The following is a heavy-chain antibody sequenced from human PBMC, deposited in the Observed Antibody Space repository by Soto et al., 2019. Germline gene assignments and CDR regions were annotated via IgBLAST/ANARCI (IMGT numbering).Heavy chain of an antibody. J-gene: IGHJ6*02. Sequence: GASVKVSCKASGYTFTSYGISWLRQAPGQGLEWMGWISAYNGNTNYAQKLQGRVTMTTDTSTSTAYMELRSLRSDDTAVYYCARDPARQLLSYGMDVWGQGTTVTVSS. CDR3: ARDPARQLLSYGMDV. D-gene: IGHD2-2*01. V-gene: IGHV1-18*01. CDR2: ISAYNGNT. CDR1: GYTFTSYG.